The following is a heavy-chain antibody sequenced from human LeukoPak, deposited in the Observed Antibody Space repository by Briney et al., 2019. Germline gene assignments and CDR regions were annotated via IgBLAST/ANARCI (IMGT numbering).Heavy chain of an antibody. Sequence: PSETLSLTSTVSGYSISGGYYWGWIRQPPGKGLEWIGSIYHSGSTYYNPSLKSRVTISVDTSKNQFSLKLSSVTAADTAVYYCAREDFLGDGYNPWGQGTLVTVSS. D-gene: IGHD5-24*01. V-gene: IGHV4-38-2*02. CDR3: AREDFLGDGYNP. CDR2: IYHSGST. J-gene: IGHJ5*02. CDR1: GYSISGGYY.